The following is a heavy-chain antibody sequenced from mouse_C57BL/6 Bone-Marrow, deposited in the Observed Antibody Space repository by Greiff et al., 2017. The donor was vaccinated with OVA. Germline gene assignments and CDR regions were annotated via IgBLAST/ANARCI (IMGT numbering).Heavy chain of an antibody. V-gene: IGHV5-17*01. Sequence: EVQLVESGGGLVKPGGSLKLSCAASGFTFSDYGMHWVRQAPEKGLEWVAYISSGSSTIYYAATVKGRFTIYRDNAKNTLFLQMTSLRSEDTAMYYCARCNGDGAYWGQGTLVTVSA. CDR2: ISSGSSTI. J-gene: IGHJ3*01. CDR1: GFTFSDYG. D-gene: IGHD4-1*01. CDR3: ARCNGDGAY.